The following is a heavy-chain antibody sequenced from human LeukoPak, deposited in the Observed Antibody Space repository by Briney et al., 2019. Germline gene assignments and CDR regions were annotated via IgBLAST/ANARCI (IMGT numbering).Heavy chain of an antibody. J-gene: IGHJ4*02. V-gene: IGHV5-51*01. D-gene: IGHD1/OR15-1a*01. CDR2: IYPGDSDT. CDR1: GYSFTNYW. CDR3: GPSKSGTTFYS. Sequence: GESLKISCKGSGYSFTNYWIGWVRQMPGKGLEWMGIIYPGDSDTRYSPSFQGQVTISADKSISTAYLQWSSLKASDTAMYYCGPSKSGTTFYSSGQGSLVTVSS.